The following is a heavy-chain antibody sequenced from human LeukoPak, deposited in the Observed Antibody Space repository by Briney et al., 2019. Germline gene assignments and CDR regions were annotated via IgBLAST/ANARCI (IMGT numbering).Heavy chain of an antibody. V-gene: IGHV1-2*02. J-gene: IGHJ4*02. CDR3: AREIAAAGTWADY. D-gene: IGHD6-13*01. CDR2: INPNSGGT. Sequence: GASVKVSCKASGYTFTGYYMHWVRQAPGQGLEWMGWINPNSGGTNYAQKFQGGVTMTRDTSISTAYMELSRLRSDDTAVYYCAREIAAAGTWADYWGQGTLVTVSS. CDR1: GYTFTGYY.